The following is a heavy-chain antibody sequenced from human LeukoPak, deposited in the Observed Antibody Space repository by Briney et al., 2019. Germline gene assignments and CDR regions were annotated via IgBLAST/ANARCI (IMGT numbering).Heavy chain of an antibody. CDR3: ARAKALFVVVPAAYYFDY. D-gene: IGHD2-2*01. CDR2: IYHSGST. V-gene: IGHV4-38-2*01. CDR1: GYSISSGYY. J-gene: IGHJ4*02. Sequence: SETLSLTCAVSGYSISSGYYWGWIRQPRGKGLEWIGSIYHSGSTYYNPSLKSRVTISVDTSKNQFSLKLSSVTAADTAVYYCARAKALFVVVPAAYYFDYWGQGTLVTVSS.